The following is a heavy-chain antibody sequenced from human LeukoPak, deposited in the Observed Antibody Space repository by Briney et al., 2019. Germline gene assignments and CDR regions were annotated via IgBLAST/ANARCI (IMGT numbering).Heavy chain of an antibody. D-gene: IGHD1-26*01. Sequence: GESLKISCKGSGYTFTNYWIGWVRQMPGKGLEWMGIIWPSDSDTRYSPSFQGQVTISADKSISTAYLQWSSLKASDTAIYFCARRISGYYIGYWGQGTLVSVSS. CDR2: IWPSDSDT. V-gene: IGHV5-51*01. J-gene: IGHJ4*02. CDR3: ARRISGYYIGY. CDR1: GYTFTNYW.